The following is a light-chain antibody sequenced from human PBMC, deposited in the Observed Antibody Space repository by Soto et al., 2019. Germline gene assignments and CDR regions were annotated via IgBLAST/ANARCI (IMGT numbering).Light chain of an antibody. V-gene: IGKV3-20*01. Sequence: EIVLTQSPGTLSLSPGERATLSCRASQSVSSSYLAWYQQKPGQAPRLLIYGASSRATGIPDRFSGSGSGTDFTLPISRREPEVFAVYYCQQYGSSPRTFGHGTKVDIK. CDR2: GAS. CDR1: QSVSSSY. J-gene: IGKJ1*01. CDR3: QQYGSSPRT.